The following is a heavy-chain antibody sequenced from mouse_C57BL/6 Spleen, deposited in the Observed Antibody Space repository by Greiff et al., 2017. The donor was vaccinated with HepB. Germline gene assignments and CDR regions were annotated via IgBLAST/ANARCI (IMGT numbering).Heavy chain of an antibody. CDR1: GYTFTSYG. D-gene: IGHD1-1*01. Sequence: VQLQQSGAELARPGASVKLSCKASGYTFTSYGISWVKQRTGQGLEWIGEIYPRSGNTYYNEKFKGKATLTADKSSSTAYMELRSLTSEDSAVYFCAHTYYYGSSPAWFAYWGQGTLVTVSA. CDR2: IYPRSGNT. J-gene: IGHJ3*01. CDR3: AHTYYYGSSPAWFAY. V-gene: IGHV1-81*01.